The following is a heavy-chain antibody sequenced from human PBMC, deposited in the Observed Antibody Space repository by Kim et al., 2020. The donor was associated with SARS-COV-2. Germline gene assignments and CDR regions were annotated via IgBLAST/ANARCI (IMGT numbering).Heavy chain of an antibody. J-gene: IGHJ4*02. CDR2: ISSSSNTV. CDR1: GFTFNTFR. Sequence: GGSLRLSCAASGFTFNTFRMTWVRQAPGKGLEWLSYISSSSNTVYYADSVKGRFTISRDNAKNSLYLQMNSLRAEDTALYYCARLLVGAIWVFDYWGQGT. D-gene: IGHD1-26*01. V-gene: IGHV3-48*01. CDR3: ARLLVGAIWVFDY.